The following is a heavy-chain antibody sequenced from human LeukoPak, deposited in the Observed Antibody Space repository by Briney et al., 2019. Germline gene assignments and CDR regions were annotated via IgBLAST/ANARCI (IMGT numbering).Heavy chain of an antibody. D-gene: IGHD3-10*01. CDR1: GFTFSNYW. CDR3: ARDYGRSRDYGMYV. CDR2: INSDGSST. J-gene: IGHJ6*02. Sequence: GGSLRLSCAASGFTFSNYWMHWARQAPGKGLVWVSRINSDGSSTTYADSVKGRFTISRDNAKNTLYLQMNSLRAEDTAVYYCARDYGRSRDYGMYVWGQGTTVTVSS. V-gene: IGHV3-74*01.